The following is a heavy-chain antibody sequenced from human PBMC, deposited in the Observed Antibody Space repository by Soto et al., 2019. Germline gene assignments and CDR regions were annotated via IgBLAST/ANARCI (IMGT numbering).Heavy chain of an antibody. CDR2: IYYSGGT. V-gene: IGHV4-4*02. J-gene: IGHJ4*02. CDR3: ARDTGWGLGY. CDR1: GDSINSDYS. D-gene: IGHD7-27*01. Sequence: QVQLQESGPGLVRPSGTLSLSCAVSGDSINSDYSWNWVRPSPGKGLEWIAEIYYSGGTSYNPSLKSGVTISMDNSKNQFALNLTSVSAADTAMYYCARDTGWGLGYWGQGNLVTVSS.